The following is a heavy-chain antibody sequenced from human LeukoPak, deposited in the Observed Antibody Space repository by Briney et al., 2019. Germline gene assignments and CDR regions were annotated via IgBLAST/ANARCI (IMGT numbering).Heavy chain of an antibody. CDR2: IYYSGST. J-gene: IGHJ4*02. Sequence: PSGTLSLTCTVSGASISSYYWSWIRQPPGKGLEWIVYIYYSGSTHYNPSLKSRVTISVDTSKNQFSLRLSSMTAADTAVYYCASGPYPAAGTDHQFDYWGQGTLVTVSS. D-gene: IGHD6-13*01. CDR3: ASGPYPAAGTDHQFDY. CDR1: GASISSYY. V-gene: IGHV4-59*01.